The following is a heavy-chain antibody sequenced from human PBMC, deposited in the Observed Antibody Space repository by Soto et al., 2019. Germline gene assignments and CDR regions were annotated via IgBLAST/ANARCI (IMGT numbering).Heavy chain of an antibody. V-gene: IGHV4-39*01. CDR3: ARRKDIVLMVYASEHYYYYMDV. CDR1: GGSISSSSYY. CDR2: IYYSGST. D-gene: IGHD2-8*01. Sequence: SETLSLTCTVSGGSISSSSYYWGWLRQPPGKGLEWIGSIYYSGSTYYNPSLKSRVTISVDTSKNQFSLKLSSVTAADTAVYYCARRKDIVLMVYASEHYYYYMDVWGKGTTVT. J-gene: IGHJ6*03.